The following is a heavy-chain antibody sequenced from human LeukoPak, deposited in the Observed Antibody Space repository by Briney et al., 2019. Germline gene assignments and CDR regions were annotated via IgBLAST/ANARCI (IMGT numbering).Heavy chain of an antibody. V-gene: IGHV3-9*01. Sequence: GGSLRLSCAASGFPFDDYAIHWFRQAPGKGLEWASSISWNSGSIGYADSVKGRFTVSRDNAKNSLYLQMNSLRAEDTALYYCAKDSGSGSYGKHYYYYMDVWGKGTTVTISS. CDR1: GFPFDDYA. J-gene: IGHJ6*03. CDR2: ISWNSGSI. D-gene: IGHD3-10*01. CDR3: AKDSGSGSYGKHYYYYMDV.